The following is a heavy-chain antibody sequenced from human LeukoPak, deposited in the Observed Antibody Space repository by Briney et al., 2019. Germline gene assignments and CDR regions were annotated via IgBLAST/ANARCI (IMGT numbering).Heavy chain of an antibody. V-gene: IGHV3-21*01. D-gene: IGHD6-25*01. CDR3: PTPEGQRAFDI. CDR1: GFTFSSYS. CDR2: ISSSSSSI. J-gene: IGHJ3*02. Sequence: GGSLRLSCAASGFTFSSYSMNWVRQAPGKGLEWVSSISSSSSSIYYADSVKGRFTISRDNAKNSLYLQMNSLRAEATAVYYCPTPEGQRAFDIWGQGTMVTVSS.